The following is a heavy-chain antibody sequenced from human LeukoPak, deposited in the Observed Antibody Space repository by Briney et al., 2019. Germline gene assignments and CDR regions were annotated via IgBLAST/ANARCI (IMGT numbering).Heavy chain of an antibody. J-gene: IGHJ1*01. Sequence: PSETLSLTCTVSGGSISSYYWSWIRQPPGKGLEWIGYIYYSGSTNYNPSLKSRVTISVDTSKNQFSLKLSSVTAADTAVYYCAREPKAAAGWGYFQHWGQGTLVTVSS. D-gene: IGHD6-13*01. V-gene: IGHV4-59*01. CDR2: IYYSGST. CDR1: GGSISSYY. CDR3: AREPKAAAGWGYFQH.